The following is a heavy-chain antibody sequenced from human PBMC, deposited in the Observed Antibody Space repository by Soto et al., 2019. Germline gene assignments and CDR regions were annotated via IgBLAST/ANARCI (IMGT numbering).Heavy chain of an antibody. CDR3: ARSRYCSGGSCYLPF. V-gene: IGHV1-69*01. J-gene: IGHJ4*02. CDR2: IIPIFGIP. CDR1: GGTVSSYV. D-gene: IGHD2-15*01. Sequence: QVQLVQSGAEVQKPGSSVKVSCKASGGTVSSYVINWVRQAPGQGLEWMGGIIPIFGIPNYAQNFQGRVTITADESSSSAYMELSSLRSEDTAVYYCARSRYCSGGSCYLPFWGQGTLVTVSS.